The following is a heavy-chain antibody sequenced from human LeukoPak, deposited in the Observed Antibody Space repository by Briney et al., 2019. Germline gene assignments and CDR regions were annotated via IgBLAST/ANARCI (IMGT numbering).Heavy chain of an antibody. D-gene: IGHD3-10*01. J-gene: IGHJ4*02. Sequence: ASVKVSCKTSGYTFTGYFMHWVRQAPGQGLEWMGWINPNSGGTNYAQKFQGRVTMTRDTSISTAYMELSRLRSDDTAVYYCAREWRHMVRGVINYWGQGTLVTVSS. CDR1: GYTFTGYF. CDR2: INPNSGGT. V-gene: IGHV1-2*02. CDR3: AREWRHMVRGVINY.